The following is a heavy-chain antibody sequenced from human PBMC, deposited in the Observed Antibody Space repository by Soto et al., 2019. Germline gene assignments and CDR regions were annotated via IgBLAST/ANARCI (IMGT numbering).Heavy chain of an antibody. CDR3: AWEHFFLGRGLYYYFGMDV. CDR2: IYYSGST. CDR1: GGSISSDY. Sequence: PSETLSLTCTVSGGSISSDYCSWIRQPPGKGQEWIGNIYYSGSTNYNPSNKSRITISVDTSKNQYSLKLSSVTAADTAVYFFAWEHFFLGRGLYYYFGMDV. J-gene: IGHJ6*01. V-gene: IGHV4-59*01. D-gene: IGHD3-16*01.